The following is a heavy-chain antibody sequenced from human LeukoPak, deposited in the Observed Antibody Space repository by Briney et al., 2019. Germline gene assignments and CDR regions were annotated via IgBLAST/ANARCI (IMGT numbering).Heavy chain of an antibody. D-gene: IGHD4-17*01. Sequence: GGSLRLSCAASGFTVSSNYMSWVRQAPGKGLEWVSVIYSGGSTYYADSVKGRFTISRDNSKNTLYLQMNSLRAEDTAVYYCAKSGYGDYIYYYGMDVWGQGTTVTVSS. CDR3: AKSGYGDYIYYYGMDV. J-gene: IGHJ6*02. CDR1: GFTVSSNY. V-gene: IGHV3-53*01. CDR2: IYSGGST.